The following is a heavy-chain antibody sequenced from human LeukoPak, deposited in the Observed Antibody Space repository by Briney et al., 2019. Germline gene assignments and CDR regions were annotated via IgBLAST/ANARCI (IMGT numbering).Heavy chain of an antibody. V-gene: IGHV3-21*06. CDR2: ISSSSSYI. Sequence: KSGGSLRLSCAASGFTFSSYTMNWVRQAPGKGLEWVSSISSSSSYIYYADSVKGRFTISRDNAKNSLYLQMNSLRDEDTAVYYCARDPYGDSYYFDYWGQGTLVTVSS. CDR1: GFTFSSYT. CDR3: ARDPYGDSYYFDY. J-gene: IGHJ4*02. D-gene: IGHD4-17*01.